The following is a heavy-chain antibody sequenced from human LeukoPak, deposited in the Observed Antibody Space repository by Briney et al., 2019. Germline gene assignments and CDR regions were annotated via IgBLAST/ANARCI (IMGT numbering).Heavy chain of an antibody. V-gene: IGHV3-23*01. CDR2: ISGSGGST. D-gene: IGHD5-12*01. Sequence: PGGSLRLSCAASGFTVSSNYMSWVRQAPGKGLEWVSAISGSGGSTYYADSVKGRFTISRDNSKNTLYLQMNSLRAEDTAVYYCAKPTEIVDIVATMTDYWGQGTLVTVSS. J-gene: IGHJ4*02. CDR3: AKPTEIVDIVATMTDY. CDR1: GFTVSSNY.